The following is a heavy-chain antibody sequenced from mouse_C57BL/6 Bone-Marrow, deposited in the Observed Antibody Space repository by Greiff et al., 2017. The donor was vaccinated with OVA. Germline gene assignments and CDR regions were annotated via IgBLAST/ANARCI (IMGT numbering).Heavy chain of an antibody. CDR2: IDPENGDT. Sequence: VQLQQSGAELLRPGASVKLSCTASGFNIKDDYMHWVKQRPEQGLEWIGWIDPENGDTEYASKFQGKATITADTSSNTAYLQLSSLTSEDTAVYYCTTYGLFDYWGQGTTLTVSS. D-gene: IGHD1-1*02. CDR3: TTYGLFDY. CDR1: GFNIKDDY. J-gene: IGHJ2*01. V-gene: IGHV14-4*01.